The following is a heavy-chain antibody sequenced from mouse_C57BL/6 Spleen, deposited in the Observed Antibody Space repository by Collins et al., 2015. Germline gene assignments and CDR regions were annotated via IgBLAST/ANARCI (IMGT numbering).Heavy chain of an antibody. CDR2: IWSDGST. V-gene: IGHV2-6-2*01. CDR1: GFSLTSYG. Sequence: QVQLKESGPDLVAPSQSLSITCTVSGFSLTSYGVHWVRQPPGKGLEWLVVIWSDGSTTYNSALKSRLSISKDNSKSQVFLKMSSLQTDDTAMYYCARHEGGNHYFDYWGQGTTLTVSS. CDR3: ARHEGGNHYFDY. D-gene: IGHD1-1*02. J-gene: IGHJ2*01.